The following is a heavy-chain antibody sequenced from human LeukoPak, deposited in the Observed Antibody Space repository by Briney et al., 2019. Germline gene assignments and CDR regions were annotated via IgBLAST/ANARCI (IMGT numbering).Heavy chain of an antibody. CDR1: GGTFNNYA. D-gene: IGHD5-18*01. V-gene: IGHV1-69*04. CDR2: IVPILGIA. CDR3: ARDQGDNSYGYYAIWYAFDV. J-gene: IGHJ3*01. Sequence: VASVKVSCKASGGTFNNYAISWVRQAPGQGLEWMGRIVPILGIANYAQEFQGRLIITADKATSSAYMELSSLRSEDTAVYYCARDQGDNSYGYYAIWYAFDVWGQGTMVTASS.